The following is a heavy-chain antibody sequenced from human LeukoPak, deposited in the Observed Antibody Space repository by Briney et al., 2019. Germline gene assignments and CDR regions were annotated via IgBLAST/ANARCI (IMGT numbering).Heavy chain of an antibody. CDR3: ARGTQASRSRTNWFDP. Sequence: SETLSLTCTVSGGSISSYYWSWIRQPAGKGLEWIGRIYTSGSTNYNPSLKSRVTMSVDTSKNQFSLKLSSVTAADTAVYYCARGTQASRSRTNWFDPWGQGTLVTVSS. V-gene: IGHV4-4*07. J-gene: IGHJ5*02. CDR1: GGSISSYY. CDR2: IYTSGST. D-gene: IGHD1-1*01.